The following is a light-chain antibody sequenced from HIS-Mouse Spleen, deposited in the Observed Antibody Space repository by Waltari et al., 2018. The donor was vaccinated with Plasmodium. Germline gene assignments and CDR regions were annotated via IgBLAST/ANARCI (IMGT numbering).Light chain of an antibody. Sequence: QSALTQPPSASGSPGQSVTLSCPGTTSDVGRYNYVPWYQQHPGKAPKLMIYEVSHRPSGVPDRFSGSKSGNTASLTVSGLQAEDEADYYCSSYAGSNNLVFGGGTKLTVL. V-gene: IGLV2-8*01. CDR1: TSDVGRYNY. CDR2: EVS. J-gene: IGLJ2*01. CDR3: SSYAGSNNLV.